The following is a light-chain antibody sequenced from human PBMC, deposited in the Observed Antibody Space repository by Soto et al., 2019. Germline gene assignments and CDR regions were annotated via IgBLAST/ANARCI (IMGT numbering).Light chain of an antibody. CDR1: NSDVCGYNY. CDR2: AVT. V-gene: IGLV2-14*03. J-gene: IGLJ1*01. CDR3: SSYTGSSTL. Sequence: ALTQPASVYGSPGQSITITCTGTNSDVCGYNYVSSYQQHPGKAHKLMIYAVTDRPSGVSSRFSGSKSGNTASLTISGLQAEDEADYYCSSYTGSSTLFGTGTKVTVL.